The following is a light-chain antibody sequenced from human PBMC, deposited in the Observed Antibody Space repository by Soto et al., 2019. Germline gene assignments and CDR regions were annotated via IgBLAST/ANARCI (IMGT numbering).Light chain of an antibody. CDR3: QQYSNWPLT. CDR1: QSVSSD. Sequence: ETVLTQSPATLSVSPVERVNLSCRASQSVSSDLAWYHQKPGQAPRLLIYGVSTRATGIPARFSGSGSGTEFTLTINSLQSEDFAVYYCQQYSNWPLTFGGGTKV. V-gene: IGKV3-15*01. CDR2: GVS. J-gene: IGKJ4*01.